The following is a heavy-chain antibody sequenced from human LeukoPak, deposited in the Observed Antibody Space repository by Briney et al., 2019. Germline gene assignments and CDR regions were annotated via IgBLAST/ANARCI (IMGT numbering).Heavy chain of an antibody. CDR2: IKQDGSEK. CDR1: GFTFSSYW. J-gene: IGHJ4*02. CDR3: ASGGIYYGAAFDF. D-gene: IGHD1-26*01. V-gene: IGHV3-7*03. Sequence: AGGSLRLSCAASGFTFSSYWMSWVRQAPGKGLEWVANIKQDGSEKYYVDSVKGRFTISRDNAKNSLYLQMNSLRAEDTALYYCASGGIYYGAAFDFWGQGTLVTVSS.